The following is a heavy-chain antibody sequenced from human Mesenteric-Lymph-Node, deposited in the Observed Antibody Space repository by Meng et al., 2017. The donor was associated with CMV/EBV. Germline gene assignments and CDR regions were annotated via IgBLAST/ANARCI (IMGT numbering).Heavy chain of an antibody. Sequence: SLKISCAASGFTFDDYAMHWVRQAPGKGLEWVSGISWNSGGIDYADSVKGRFTISRDNAKNSLYLQMNSLRAEDTAVYYCTSSSWTNWGQGTLVTVSS. J-gene: IGHJ4*02. CDR1: GFTFDDYA. D-gene: IGHD6-13*01. CDR2: ISWNSGGI. V-gene: IGHV3-9*01. CDR3: TSSSWTN.